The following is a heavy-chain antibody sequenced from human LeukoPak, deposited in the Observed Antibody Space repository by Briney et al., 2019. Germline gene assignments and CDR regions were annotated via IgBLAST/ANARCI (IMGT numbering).Heavy chain of an antibody. D-gene: IGHD1-14*01. Sequence: GGSLRPSCAASGFTFSSYWMSWVRQAPGKGLEWVSVIYSGGSTYYADSVKGRFTISRDNSKNTLYLQMNSLRAEDTAVYYCARHNREPYYFDYWGQGTLVTVPS. CDR2: IYSGGST. J-gene: IGHJ4*02. CDR3: ARHNREPYYFDY. CDR1: GFTFSSYW. V-gene: IGHV3-66*02.